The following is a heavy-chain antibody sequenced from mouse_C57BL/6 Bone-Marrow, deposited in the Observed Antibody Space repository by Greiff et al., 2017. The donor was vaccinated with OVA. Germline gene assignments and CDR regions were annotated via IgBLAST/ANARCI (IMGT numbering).Heavy chain of an antibody. D-gene: IGHD1-1*01. Sequence: VKVVESGAELARPGASVKLSCKASGYTFTSYGISWVKQRTGQGLEWIGEIYPRSGSTYYNEKFKGKATLTANKSSSTAYMELRSLTSEDSAVYFCAMKCYHYGSGGAWFAYWGQGTLVTVSA. V-gene: IGHV1-81*01. CDR2: IYPRSGST. CDR1: GYTFTSYG. J-gene: IGHJ3*01. CDR3: AMKCYHYGSGGAWFAY.